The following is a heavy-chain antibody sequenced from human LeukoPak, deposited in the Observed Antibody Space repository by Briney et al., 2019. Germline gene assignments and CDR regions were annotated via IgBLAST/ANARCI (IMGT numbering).Heavy chain of an antibody. CDR1: GFTFSSYA. Sequence: GGSLRLSCAASGFTFSSYAMSWVRQAPGKGLEWVSAISGSGGSTYYADSVKGRFTISRDNSKNTLYLQMSSLRAEDTAVYYCANVVGATTSVGYWGQGTLVTVSS. J-gene: IGHJ4*02. D-gene: IGHD1-26*01. V-gene: IGHV3-23*01. CDR3: ANVVGATTSVGY. CDR2: ISGSGGST.